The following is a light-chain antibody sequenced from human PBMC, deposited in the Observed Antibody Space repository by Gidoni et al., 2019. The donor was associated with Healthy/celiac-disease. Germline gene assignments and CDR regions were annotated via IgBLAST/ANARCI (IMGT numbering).Light chain of an antibody. CDR1: KLGDNY. V-gene: IGLV3-1*01. J-gene: IGLJ2*01. CDR3: QAWDSSTVV. CDR2: QDS. Sequence: SYELTQPPSVSVPPGQTASITCPGDKLGDNYACWYQQKPRQSPVLVIYQDSKRPAGIPERFSGSNSGNAATLTIGGTQAMDEADYYCQAWDSSTVVFGGGTKLTVL.